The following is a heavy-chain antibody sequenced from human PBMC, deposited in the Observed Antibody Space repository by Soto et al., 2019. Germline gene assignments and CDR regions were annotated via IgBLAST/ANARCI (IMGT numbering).Heavy chain of an antibody. J-gene: IGHJ4*02. CDR3: ARDQRRKPFDF. CDR1: GFTFSSYG. CDR2: IWYDGSNK. Sequence: GGSLRLSCAASGFTFSSYGMHWVRQAPGKGLEWVAVIWYDGSNKYYADSVKGRFTISRDNSKNTVYLQMNSLRAEDTAVYYCARDQRRKPFDFWGQGSLVTVSS. V-gene: IGHV3-33*01.